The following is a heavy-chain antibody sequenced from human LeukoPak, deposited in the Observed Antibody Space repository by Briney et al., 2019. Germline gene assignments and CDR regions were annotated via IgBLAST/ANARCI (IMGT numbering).Heavy chain of an antibody. V-gene: IGHV3-66*01. CDR1: GFSVRTNY. CDR3: AELGITMIGGV. D-gene: IGHD3-10*02. J-gene: IGHJ6*04. Sequence: GGSLRLSCAASGFSVRTNYMSWVRQAPGKGLEWVSVIYDGGDTYYADSVKGRFTISRDNSKNTLYLQMNSLRAEDTAVYYCAELGITMIGGVWGKGTTVTISS. CDR2: IYDGGDT.